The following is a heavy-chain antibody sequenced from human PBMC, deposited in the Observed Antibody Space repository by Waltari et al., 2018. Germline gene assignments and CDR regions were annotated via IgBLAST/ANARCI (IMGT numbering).Heavy chain of an antibody. Sequence: EVQLVESGGGLVQPGGSLSLPCAASGFTFSSYPMSWVRQAPGKGVEGVSAISGSGGSTYDADSGKGRVTISRDNSKNTLHLQMNSLRAEDTAVYYCAKDVSSSSPVIDYWGQGTLVTVSS. D-gene: IGHD6-6*01. CDR1: GFTFSSYP. J-gene: IGHJ4*02. V-gene: IGHV3-23*04. CDR2: ISGSGGST. CDR3: AKDVSSSSPVIDY.